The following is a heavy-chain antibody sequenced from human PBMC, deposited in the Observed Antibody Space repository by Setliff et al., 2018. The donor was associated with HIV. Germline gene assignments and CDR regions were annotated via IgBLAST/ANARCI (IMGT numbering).Heavy chain of an antibody. V-gene: IGHV4-38-2*01. CDR3: ARRAAATTNFDY. CDR2: IYHSGST. Sequence: PSETLSLTCDVSGYSISNGYYWGWIRQPPGKGLEWIGNIYHSGSTNYNPSLKSRVTILVDTSKNQFSLKLTSVTAADTAVYYCARRAAATTNFDYWGQGTLVTVSS. D-gene: IGHD1-26*01. J-gene: IGHJ4*02. CDR1: GYSISNGYY.